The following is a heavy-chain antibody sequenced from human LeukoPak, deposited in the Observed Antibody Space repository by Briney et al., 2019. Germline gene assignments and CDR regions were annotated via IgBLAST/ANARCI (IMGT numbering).Heavy chain of an antibody. V-gene: IGHV4-34*01. D-gene: IGHD6-13*01. Sequence: SETLSLTCAVYGGSFSGYYWSWIRQPPGKGLEWIGEINHSGSTNYSPSLKSRVTISVDTSKNQFSLKLSSVTAADTAVYYCAREVTSSISSRPFSYWGRGTLVTVSS. CDR3: AREVTSSISSRPFSY. J-gene: IGHJ4*02. CDR2: INHSGST. CDR1: GGSFSGYY.